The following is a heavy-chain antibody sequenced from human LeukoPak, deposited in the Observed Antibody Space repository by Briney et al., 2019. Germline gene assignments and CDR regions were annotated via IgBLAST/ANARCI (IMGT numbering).Heavy chain of an antibody. CDR1: GGSISTYF. Sequence: SETLSLTCTVSGGSISTYFWSWIRQPAGKGLEWIGRIYTSETTNYNPSLKSRVTMSVDTSKNQFSLKLSSVTAADTAVYYCARVRSSSWYDYWGQGTLVTVSS. V-gene: IGHV4-4*07. D-gene: IGHD6-13*01. J-gene: IGHJ4*02. CDR3: ARVRSSSWYDY. CDR2: IYTSETT.